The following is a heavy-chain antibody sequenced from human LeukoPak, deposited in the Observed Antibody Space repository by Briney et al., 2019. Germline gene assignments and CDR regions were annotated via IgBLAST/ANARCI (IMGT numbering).Heavy chain of an antibody. CDR3: AREERNYDDSSGYLDY. CDR2: INPNSGGT. Sequence: ASVKVSCKASGYTFTGYYMNWVRQAPGQGLDWMGWINPNSGGTNYEQKFQGRVTMTRDTSISTAYMELSRLRSDDTAVYYCAREERNYDDSSGYLDYWGQGTLVTVSS. V-gene: IGHV1-2*02. J-gene: IGHJ4*02. D-gene: IGHD3-22*01. CDR1: GYTFTGYY.